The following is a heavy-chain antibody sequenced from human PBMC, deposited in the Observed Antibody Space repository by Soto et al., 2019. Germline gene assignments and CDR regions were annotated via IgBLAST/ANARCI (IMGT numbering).Heavy chain of an antibody. D-gene: IGHD4-17*01. CDR2: IYHSGST. CDR3: ASSLPTVTIGGWFDH. V-gene: IGHV4-30-2*01. Sequence: SETLSLTCAVSGGSISSGGYSWSWIRQPPGKGLEWIGYIYHSGSTYYNPSLKSRVTISVDRSKNQFSLKLSSVTAADTAVYYCASSLPTVTIGGWFDHWGQGTLVTVSS. CDR1: GGSISSGGYS. J-gene: IGHJ5*02.